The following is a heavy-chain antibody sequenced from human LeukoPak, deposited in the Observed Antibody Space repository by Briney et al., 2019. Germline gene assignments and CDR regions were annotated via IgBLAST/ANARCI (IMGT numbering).Heavy chain of an antibody. J-gene: IGHJ5*02. V-gene: IGHV3-23*01. CDR1: GFTFGDYA. Sequence: GGSLRLSCTASGFTFGDYAMSWFRQAPGKGLEWVSAISGSGGSTYYADSVKGRFTISRDTSKDTMYLQLNSLRPEDTAVYYCVRVISGTPNWFDPWGQGTLVTVSS. CDR2: ISGSGGST. D-gene: IGHD1-20*01. CDR3: VRVISGTPNWFDP.